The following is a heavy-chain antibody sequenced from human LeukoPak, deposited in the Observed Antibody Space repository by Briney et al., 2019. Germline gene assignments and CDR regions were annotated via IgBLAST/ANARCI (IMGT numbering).Heavy chain of an antibody. D-gene: IGHD2-21*02. J-gene: IGHJ4*02. CDR1: GLTFSSYT. CDR2: IRGSGTST. Sequence: GGSLRLSCAASGLTFSSYTLSWVRQAPGKGLEWISAIRGSGTSTYYAASVKGRFTISRDNSRNTLYLQMNSLRAEDTAVYYCAKDTCGADCYSHYDHWGQGTLVTVSS. CDR3: AKDTCGADCYSHYDH. V-gene: IGHV3-23*01.